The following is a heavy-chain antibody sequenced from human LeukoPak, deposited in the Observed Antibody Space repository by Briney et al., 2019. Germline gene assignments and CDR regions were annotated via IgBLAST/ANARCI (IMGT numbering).Heavy chain of an antibody. D-gene: IGHD1-26*01. Sequence: GGSLSLSCAASGFAFSRNAMHWVRQAPGQGLGGVAVISYDGSNKYYAVSVKGRFTISRDNSKNTLYLQMNSLRAEDTALYYCAKGVGFFDYWGQGTLVTVSS. V-gene: IGHV3-30-3*01. CDR2: ISYDGSNK. J-gene: IGHJ4*02. CDR3: AKGVGFFDY. CDR1: GFAFSRNA.